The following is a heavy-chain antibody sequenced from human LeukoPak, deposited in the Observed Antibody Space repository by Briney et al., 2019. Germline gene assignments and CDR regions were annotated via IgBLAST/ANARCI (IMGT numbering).Heavy chain of an antibody. J-gene: IGHJ5*02. Sequence: SVKVSCKASEGTFSSYAISWVRQAPGQGLEWMGRIIPIFGTANYAQKFQGRVTITTDESTSTAYMELSSLRSEDTAVYYCAREDYYDSSGSRLYNWFDPWGQGTLVTVSS. D-gene: IGHD3-22*01. CDR2: IIPIFGTA. CDR1: EGTFSSYA. CDR3: AREDYYDSSGSRLYNWFDP. V-gene: IGHV1-69*05.